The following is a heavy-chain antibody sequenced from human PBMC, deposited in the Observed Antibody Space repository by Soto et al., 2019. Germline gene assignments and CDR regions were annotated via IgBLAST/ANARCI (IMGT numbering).Heavy chain of an antibody. Sequence: QVQLVQSGAEVKKPGSSVKVSCKASGGTFSSYAISWVRQAPGQGLEWMGGIIPIFGTANYAQKFQGRVRITADESTSTAEMELSSLSSEVTAVDYCAREGNWNYVVAYWGQGTLVTVSS. CDR3: AREGNWNYVVAY. CDR1: GGTFSSYA. D-gene: IGHD1-7*01. J-gene: IGHJ4*02. V-gene: IGHV1-69*01. CDR2: IIPIFGTA.